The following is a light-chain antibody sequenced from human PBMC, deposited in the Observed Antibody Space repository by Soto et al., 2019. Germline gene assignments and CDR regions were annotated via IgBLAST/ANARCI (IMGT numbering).Light chain of an antibody. Sequence: EIVMTQSPATLSVSPGERATLSCRASQNIGTNLAWFQQKPGQAPRLLIYAASIRPTDFPARFSGSGSGTEFTLTISGLQSDDFAVYFCQQYKNWPPWTFGHGTKVEIK. CDR2: AAS. V-gene: IGKV3-15*01. CDR3: QQYKNWPPWT. CDR1: QNIGTN. J-gene: IGKJ1*01.